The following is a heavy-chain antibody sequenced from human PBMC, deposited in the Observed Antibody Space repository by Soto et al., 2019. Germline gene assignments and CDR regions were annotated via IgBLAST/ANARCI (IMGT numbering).Heavy chain of an antibody. D-gene: IGHD3-16*01. Sequence: EEQLVESGGGLIQPGGSLRLACAASGFTFSSYAMTWVRQAPGKGLEWVSSISLSAGGKYYADSVKGRLTISRDNSKNTLFLQMNSLRVEDTAAYYCVKDYRSLGRRYFDLWGRGTLVTVSS. V-gene: IGHV3-23*04. CDR3: VKDYRSLGRRYFDL. J-gene: IGHJ2*01. CDR2: ISLSAGGK. CDR1: GFTFSSYA.